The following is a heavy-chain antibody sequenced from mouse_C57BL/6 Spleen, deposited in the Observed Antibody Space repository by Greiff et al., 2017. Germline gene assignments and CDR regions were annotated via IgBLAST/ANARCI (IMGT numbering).Heavy chain of an antibody. J-gene: IGHJ2*01. V-gene: IGHV5-12*01. D-gene: IGHD2-5*01. CDR3: ARAYYSNYFDY. Sequence: EVHLVESGGGLVQPGGSLKLSCAASGFTFSDYYMYWVRQTPEKRLEWVAYISNGGGSTYYPDTVKGRFTISRDNAKNTLYLQMSRLKSEDTAMYYCARAYYSNYFDYWGQGTTLTVSS. CDR1: GFTFSDYY. CDR2: ISNGGGST.